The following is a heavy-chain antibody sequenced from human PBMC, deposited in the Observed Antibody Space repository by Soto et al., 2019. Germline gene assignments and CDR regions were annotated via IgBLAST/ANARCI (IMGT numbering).Heavy chain of an antibody. CDR1: ELKIVNPG. V-gene: IGHV3-15*07. D-gene: IGHD3-9*01. CDR3: TTDSAYYDILTGYSYFDY. CDR2: IKSKTDGGTT. Sequence: GRPKRLSCRAAELKIVNPGGNWIRKKTGKGLEWVGRIKSKTDGGTTDYAAPVKGRFTISRDDSKNTLYLQMNSLKTEDTAVYYCTTDSAYYDILTGYSYFDYWGQGTLVTVSS. J-gene: IGHJ4*02.